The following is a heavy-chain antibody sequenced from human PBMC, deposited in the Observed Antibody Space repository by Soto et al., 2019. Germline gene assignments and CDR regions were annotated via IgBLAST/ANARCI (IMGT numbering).Heavy chain of an antibody. CDR2: IYSGGST. Sequence: EVQVVESGGGLVQPGGSLRLSCAASGFTVSSDYMNWVRQAPGKGLEWVSVIYSGGSTYYADSVKGRFTIYRDNSKNTLYLQMNSLRAEDTAVYYCARDPGDRNGMIVWGQGTTVTVSS. CDR3: ARDPGDRNGMIV. CDR1: GFTVSSDY. D-gene: IGHD1-26*01. V-gene: IGHV3-66*01. J-gene: IGHJ6*02.